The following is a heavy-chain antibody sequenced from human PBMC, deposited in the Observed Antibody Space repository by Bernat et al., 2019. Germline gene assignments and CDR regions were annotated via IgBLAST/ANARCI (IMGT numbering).Heavy chain of an antibody. V-gene: IGHV3-9*01. Sequence: EVQLVESGGGLVQPGRSLRLSCAASGFTFDDYVMHWVRQAPGKGLEWVSGISWNSGSIGYADSVKGRFTISRDNAKNSLYLQMNSLRAEDTALYYCAKALYYDFWSGYPFDYWGQGTLVTVSS. J-gene: IGHJ4*02. D-gene: IGHD3-3*01. CDR3: AKALYYDFWSGYPFDY. CDR2: ISWNSGSI. CDR1: GFTFDDYV.